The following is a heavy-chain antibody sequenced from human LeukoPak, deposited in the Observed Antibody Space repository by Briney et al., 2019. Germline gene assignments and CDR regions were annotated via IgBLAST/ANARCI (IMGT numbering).Heavy chain of an antibody. Sequence: ASVKVSCKASGGTFSSYAISWVRQAPGQGLEWMGGIIPIFGTANYAQKFQGRVTITADKSTSTAYMELSSLRPEDTAVYYCARNGDYKPFDYWGQGTLVTVSS. CDR2: IIPIFGTA. D-gene: IGHD4-17*01. J-gene: IGHJ4*02. V-gene: IGHV1-69*06. CDR3: ARNGDYKPFDY. CDR1: GGTFSSYA.